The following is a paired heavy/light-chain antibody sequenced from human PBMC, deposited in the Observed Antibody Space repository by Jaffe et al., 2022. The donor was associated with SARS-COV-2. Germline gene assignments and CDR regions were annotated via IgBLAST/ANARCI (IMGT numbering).Heavy chain of an antibody. J-gene: IGHJ4*02. CDR1: GFTFSNAW. CDR2: VKSKTDGETT. V-gene: IGHV3-15*01. Sequence: EVRLVESGGGLVKPGGSLRLSCAASGFTFSNAWMSWVRQAPGKGLEWVGRVKSKTDGETTDYAAPVKDRFTISRDDSKNTVNLQMNGLKMEDTAVYYCITLGSSSHGWGQGTLVTVSS. D-gene: IGHD6-6*01. CDR3: ITLGSSSHG.
Light chain of an antibody. V-gene: IGKV1-5*03. CDR2: KAS. J-gene: IGKJ2*01. CDR1: QSISSS. CDR3: QQFYGSPYT. Sequence: DIQMTQSPSTLSASVGDRVTITCRASQSISSSLAWYQQKPGKGPKLLIYKASGLESGVPSRFSGSVSGTEFTLTINSLQPDDFATYYCQQFYGSPYTFGQGTKLEIK.